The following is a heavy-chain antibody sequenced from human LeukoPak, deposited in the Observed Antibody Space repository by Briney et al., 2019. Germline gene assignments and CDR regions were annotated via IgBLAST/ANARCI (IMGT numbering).Heavy chain of an antibody. Sequence: GGSLRLSCAASGFTFSSYSMNWVRQAPGKGLEWVSYISSGSSTIYYADSVKGRFTISRDNAKNSLYLQMNSLRAEDTAVYYCAVTYYDFWSAQGYGMDVWGQGTTVTVSS. V-gene: IGHV3-48*01. CDR3: AVTYYDFWSAQGYGMDV. J-gene: IGHJ6*02. D-gene: IGHD3-3*01. CDR2: ISSGSSTI. CDR1: GFTFSSYS.